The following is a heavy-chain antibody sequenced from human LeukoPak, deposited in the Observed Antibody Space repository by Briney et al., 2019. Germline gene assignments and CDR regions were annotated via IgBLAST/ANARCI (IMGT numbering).Heavy chain of an antibody. D-gene: IGHD3-22*01. Sequence: SGPALVKPTQTLTLTCTFSGFSLSTSGMRVSWIRQPPGKALEWLARIDWDDDRFYSTSLRTRLTISKDTSKNQVVLTMTNMDPVDTATYYCARYDSSCYCFDYWGQGTLVTVSS. J-gene: IGHJ4*02. V-gene: IGHV2-70*04. CDR2: IDWDDDR. CDR1: GFSLSTSGMR. CDR3: ARYDSSCYCFDY.